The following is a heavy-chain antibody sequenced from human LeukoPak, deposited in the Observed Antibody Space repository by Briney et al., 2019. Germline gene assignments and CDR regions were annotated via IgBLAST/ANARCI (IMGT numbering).Heavy chain of an antibody. V-gene: IGHV4-38-2*01. J-gene: IGHJ4*02. CDR1: GYSISSGYY. CDR3: ARPLYSSSSGFDY. CDR2: IYHSGST. Sequence: PSETLSLTCAVSGYSISSGYYWGWIRQPPGKGLEWIGSIYHSGSTYYSPSLKSRVTISVDTSKNQFSLKLSSVTAADTAVYYCARPLYSSSSGFDYWGQGTLVTVSS. D-gene: IGHD6-6*01.